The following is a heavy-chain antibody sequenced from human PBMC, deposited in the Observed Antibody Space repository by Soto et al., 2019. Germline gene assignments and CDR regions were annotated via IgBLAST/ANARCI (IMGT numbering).Heavy chain of an antibody. V-gene: IGHV1-69*04. CDR1: GGTFSSYT. J-gene: IGHJ5*02. CDR3: VRELGYCSSTSCLGWFDP. CDR2: IIPILDIT. D-gene: IGHD2-2*01. Sequence: SVKVSCKASGGTFSSYTISCVRQAPGQGLEWMGRIIPILDITNYAQKFQGRVTITADKSTSTAYMELSSLRSEDTAVYYCVRELGYCSSTSCLGWFDPWGQGTLVTVSS.